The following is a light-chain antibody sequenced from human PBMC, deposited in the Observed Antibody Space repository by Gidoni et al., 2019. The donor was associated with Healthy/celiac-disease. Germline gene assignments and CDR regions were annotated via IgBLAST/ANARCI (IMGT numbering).Light chain of an antibody. CDR3: QAWDSSTEVV. J-gene: IGLJ2*01. Sequence: SSELTQPTPVSGSPGQTASITCSGDKLGDKYACWYQQKPGQSPVLVIYQDSKRPSGIPERFSGSNSGNTATLTISGTQAMDEADYYCQAWDSSTEVVFGGGTKLTVL. V-gene: IGLV3-1*01. CDR2: QDS. CDR1: KLGDKY.